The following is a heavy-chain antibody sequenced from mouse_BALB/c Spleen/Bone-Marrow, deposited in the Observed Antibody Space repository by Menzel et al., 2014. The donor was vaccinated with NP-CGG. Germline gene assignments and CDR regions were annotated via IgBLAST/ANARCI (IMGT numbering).Heavy chain of an antibody. D-gene: IGHD3-1*01. CDR1: GYTFTSYW. Sequence: VQLQQSGAEFVKPGASVKLSCKASGYTFTSYWMHWVKQRPGQGLEWIGEIDPSDSYTNYNQKFKGKATLTVDKSSSTAYMQLSSLTSEDSAVYYCARRELGPRWFTYWGQGTLVPVSA. CDR2: IDPSDSYT. CDR3: ARRELGPRWFTY. V-gene: IGHV1-69*02. J-gene: IGHJ3*01.